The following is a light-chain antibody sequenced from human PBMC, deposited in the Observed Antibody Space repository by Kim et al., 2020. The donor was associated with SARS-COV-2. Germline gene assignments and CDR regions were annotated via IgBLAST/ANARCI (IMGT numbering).Light chain of an antibody. CDR1: NIESKS. CDR2: YDT. CDR3: QVWDSSSDHYV. Sequence: SYELTPPPSVSVAPGKTARIPCGGNNIESKSVHWYQQKPGQAPVLVLYYDTDRPSGIPERFSVSNSGNTATLPLSRVEAGDEADYYCQVWDSSSDHYVFGTGTKVTVL. J-gene: IGLJ1*01. V-gene: IGLV3-21*04.